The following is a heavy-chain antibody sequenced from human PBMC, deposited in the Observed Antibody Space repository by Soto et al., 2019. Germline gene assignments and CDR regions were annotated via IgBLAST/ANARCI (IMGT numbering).Heavy chain of an antibody. CDR2: ISSSSSYI. CDR1: GFTFSSYS. Sequence: GGSLRLSSAASGFTFSSYSMNWVRQAPGKGLEWVSSISSSSSYIYYADSVKGRFTISRDNAKNSLYLQMNSLRAEDTAVYYCAREFGYSSSPTIDYWGQGTLVTVSS. CDR3: AREFGYSSSPTIDY. V-gene: IGHV3-21*01. J-gene: IGHJ4*02. D-gene: IGHD6-13*01.